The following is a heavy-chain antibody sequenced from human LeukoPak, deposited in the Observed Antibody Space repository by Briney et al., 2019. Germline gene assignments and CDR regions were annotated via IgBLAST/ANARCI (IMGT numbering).Heavy chain of an antibody. D-gene: IGHD3-10*02. J-gene: IGHJ6*04. CDR3: AELGITMIGGV. CDR1: GFTFSSYG. V-gene: IGHV3-48*03. CDR2: ISSSGSTI. Sequence: GSLRLSCAASGFTFSSYGMNWVRPAPGKGLEWVSYISSSGSTIYYADSVKGRFTISRDNAKNSLYPQMNSLRAEDTAVYYCAELGITMIGGVWGKGTTVTISS.